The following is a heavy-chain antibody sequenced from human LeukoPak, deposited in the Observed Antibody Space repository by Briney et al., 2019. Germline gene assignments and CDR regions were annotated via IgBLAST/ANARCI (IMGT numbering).Heavy chain of an antibody. V-gene: IGHV3-64*04. CDR3: AKDRSPIAARLFDY. Sequence: GGSLRLSCSASGFTFSRYAMHWVRQAPGKGLEYVSGITSDGSSTYYADSVKGRFTISRDNSKNTLYLQMNSLRAEDTAVYYCAKDRSPIAARLFDYWGQGTLVTVSS. CDR1: GFTFSRYA. J-gene: IGHJ4*02. D-gene: IGHD6-6*01. CDR2: ITSDGSST.